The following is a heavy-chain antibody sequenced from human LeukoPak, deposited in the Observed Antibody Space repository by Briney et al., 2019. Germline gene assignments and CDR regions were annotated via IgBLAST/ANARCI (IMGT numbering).Heavy chain of an antibody. CDR2: IKGDGSEK. J-gene: IGHJ5*02. CDR1: GFTITNYW. D-gene: IGHD6-19*01. V-gene: IGHV3-7*01. CDR3: VRQAGVS. Sequence: GESLRLSCTVTGFTITNYWMTWVRQAPRKGLECVAYIKGDGSEKNYVDSVKGRFSISRDNAKNSLYLQMNSLRAEDTAIYYCVRQAGVSWGQGTLVTVSS.